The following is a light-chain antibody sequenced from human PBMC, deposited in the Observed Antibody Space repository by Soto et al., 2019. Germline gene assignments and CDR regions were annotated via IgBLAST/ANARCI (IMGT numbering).Light chain of an antibody. J-gene: IGKJ2*01. CDR1: QGISSW. V-gene: IGKV1-12*01. CDR3: LQSDSFPHT. CDR2: AAS. Sequence: DIQMTQSPSSVSASVGDRVTITCRASQGISSWLAGYQQKPWKAPKLLIYAASSLQSGVPSKFSGRGSGTDFTLTISSLQPEDFATYYCLQSDSFPHTFGQGTKLEIK.